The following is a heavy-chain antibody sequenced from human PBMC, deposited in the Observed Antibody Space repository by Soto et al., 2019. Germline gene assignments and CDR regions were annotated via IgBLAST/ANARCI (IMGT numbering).Heavy chain of an antibody. CDR2: ISAYNGNT. CDR3: ARTNYYDSSGYSPDAFDI. V-gene: IGHV1-18*01. D-gene: IGHD3-22*01. J-gene: IGHJ3*02. Sequence: QVQLVQSGAEVKKPGASVKVSCKASGYTFTSYGISWVRQAPGQGLEWMGWISAYNGNTNYAQKLQGRVTMTTDTSTSTAYMELRSLRSDDPAVYYCARTNYYDSSGYSPDAFDIWGQGTMVTVSS. CDR1: GYTFTSYG.